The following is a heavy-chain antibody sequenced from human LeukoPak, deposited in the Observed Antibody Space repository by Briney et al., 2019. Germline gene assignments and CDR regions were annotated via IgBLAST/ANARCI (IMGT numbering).Heavy chain of an antibody. V-gene: IGHV1-69*01. J-gene: IGHJ6*03. CDR1: GFTFSSYA. D-gene: IGHD6-13*01. CDR2: IIPIFGTA. CDR3: ASSPLTHSSSWYGNAYYYYYMDV. Sequence: GGSLRLSCAASGFTFSSYAMHWVRQAPGQGLEWMGGIIPIFGTANYAQKFQGRVTITADESTSTAYMELSSLRSEDTAVYYCASSPLTHSSSWYGNAYYYYYMDVWGKGTTVTVSS.